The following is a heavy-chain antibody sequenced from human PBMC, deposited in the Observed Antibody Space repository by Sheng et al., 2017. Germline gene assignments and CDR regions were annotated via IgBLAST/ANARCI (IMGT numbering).Heavy chain of an antibody. CDR3: ARDIVVVIENNWFDP. D-gene: IGHD3-22*01. Sequence: QVQLQESGPGLVKPSETLSLTCAVSGYSISSGYYWGWIRQPPGKGLEWIGSIYHSGSTYYNPSLKSRVTISVDTSKNQFSLKLSSVTAADTAVYYCARDIVVVIENNWFDPWGQGTLVTVSS. CDR2: IYHSGST. J-gene: IGHJ5*02. V-gene: IGHV4-38-2*02. CDR1: GYSISSGYY.